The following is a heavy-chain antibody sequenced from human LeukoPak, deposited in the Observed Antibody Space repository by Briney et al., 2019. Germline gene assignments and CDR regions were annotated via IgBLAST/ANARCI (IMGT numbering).Heavy chain of an antibody. CDR3: ARGFKRSSTSCPGGY. CDR1: GYTFTGYY. CDR2: INPNSGGT. J-gene: IGHJ4*02. Sequence: ASVKVSCKASGYTFTGYYMHWVRQAPGQGLEWMGWINPNSGGTNYARKFQGRVTMTRDTSISTAYMELSRLRSDDTAVYYCARGFKRSSTSCPGGYWGQGTLVTVSS. V-gene: IGHV1-2*02. D-gene: IGHD2-2*01.